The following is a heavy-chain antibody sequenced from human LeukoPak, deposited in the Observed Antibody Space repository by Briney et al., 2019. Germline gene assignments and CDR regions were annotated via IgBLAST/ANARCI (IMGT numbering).Heavy chain of an antibody. CDR1: GFTFSSYW. CDR3: AREVIRGQWPVLFDY. V-gene: IGHV3-74*01. CDR2: INSDGSST. Sequence: GGSLRLSCAASGFTFSSYWMHWVRQAPGRGLVWVSRINSDGSSTSYADSVKGRFTISRDNAKNTLYLQMNSLRAEDTAVYYCAREVIRGQWPVLFDYWGQGTLVTVSS. D-gene: IGHD6-19*01. J-gene: IGHJ4*02.